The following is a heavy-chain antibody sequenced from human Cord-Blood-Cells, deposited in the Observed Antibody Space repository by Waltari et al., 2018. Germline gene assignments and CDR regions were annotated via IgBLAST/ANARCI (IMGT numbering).Heavy chain of an antibody. CDR3: ARADLTGYDY. J-gene: IGHJ4*02. CDR1: GSTLRRLA. CDR2: IWYDGSNK. D-gene: IGHD3-9*01. V-gene: IGHV3-33*01. Sequence: QVQLVESGGGVVQPGRSLRPHCAASGSTLRRLALHWVRQAPGKGLEWVAVIWYDGSNKYYADSVKGRFTISRDNSKNTLYLQMNSLRAEDTAVYYCARADLTGYDYWGQGTLVTVSS.